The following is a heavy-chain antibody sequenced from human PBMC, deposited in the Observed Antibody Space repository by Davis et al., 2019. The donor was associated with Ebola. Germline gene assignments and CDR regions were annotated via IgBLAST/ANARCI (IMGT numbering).Heavy chain of an antibody. D-gene: IGHD4-11*01. V-gene: IGHV4-34*01. J-gene: IGHJ5*02. CDR2: INHSGST. CDR3: ARVLSQRPRMTTVTWAFDP. Sequence: ESLKISCAASGFTFSSYWMSWVRQPPGKGLEWIGEINHSGSTNYNPSLKSRVTISVDTSKNQFSLKLSSVTAADTAVYYCARVLSQRPRMTTVTWAFDPWGQGTLVTVSS. CDR1: GFTFSSYW.